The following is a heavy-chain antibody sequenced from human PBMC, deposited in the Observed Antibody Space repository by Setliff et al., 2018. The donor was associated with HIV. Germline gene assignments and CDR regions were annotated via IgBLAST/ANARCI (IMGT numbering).Heavy chain of an antibody. J-gene: IGHJ3*01. D-gene: IGHD4-17*01. CDR3: ARVQMAYAAFDV. CDR2: IFHTGRA. V-gene: IGHV4-39*01. Sequence: SETLSLTCSVSGGSISTNDYYWAWVRQPPGKGLEWIGSIFHTGRAYYNPSVQSRLTISVDTSKNQFSLKMNSVTAADTSVYYCARVQMAYAAFDVWGQGTMVTVSS. CDR1: GGSISTNDYY.